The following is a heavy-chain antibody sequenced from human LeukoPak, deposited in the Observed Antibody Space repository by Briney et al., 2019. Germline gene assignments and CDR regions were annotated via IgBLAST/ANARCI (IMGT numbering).Heavy chain of an antibody. CDR2: ISYDGSNK. V-gene: IGHV3-30-3*01. D-gene: IGHD2-2*01. CDR3: ARLPAYCSSTSCYYDY. CDR1: GFTFSSYA. J-gene: IGHJ4*02. Sequence: GGSLRLSCAASGFTFSSYAMHWVRQAPGKGLEWVAVISYDGSNKYYADSVKGRFTISRDNSKNTLYLQMNSLRAEDTAVYYCARLPAYCSSTSCYYDYWGQGTLVTVSS.